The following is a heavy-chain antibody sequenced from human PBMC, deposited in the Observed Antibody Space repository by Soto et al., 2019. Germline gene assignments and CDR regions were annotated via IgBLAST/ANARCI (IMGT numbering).Heavy chain of an antibody. D-gene: IGHD4-17*01. CDR3: ARVIRGRRMTTVVTPAYYYGMDV. V-gene: IGHV3-21*01. CDR1: GFTFSSYS. CDR2: ISSSSYI. Sequence: GGSLRLSCAASGFTFSSYSMNWVRQAPGKGLEWVSSISSSSYIYYADSVKGRFTISRDNAKNSLYLQMNSLRAEDTAVYYCARVIRGRRMTTVVTPAYYYGMDVWGQGNKVTVAS. J-gene: IGHJ6*02.